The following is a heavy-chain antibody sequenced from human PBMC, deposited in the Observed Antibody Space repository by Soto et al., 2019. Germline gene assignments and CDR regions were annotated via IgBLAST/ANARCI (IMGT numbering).Heavy chain of an antibody. D-gene: IGHD6-19*01. J-gene: IGHJ5*02. CDR2: IDPSDSYT. CDR3: ARVFLGVAVAGTRLNWFDP. V-gene: IGHV5-10-1*01. Sequence: PGESLKISCKGSGYSFTSYWISWVLQMPGKGLEWMGRIDPSDSYTNYSPSFQGHVTISADKSISTAYLQWSSLKASDTAMYYCARVFLGVAVAGTRLNWFDPWGQGTLVTASS. CDR1: GYSFTSYW.